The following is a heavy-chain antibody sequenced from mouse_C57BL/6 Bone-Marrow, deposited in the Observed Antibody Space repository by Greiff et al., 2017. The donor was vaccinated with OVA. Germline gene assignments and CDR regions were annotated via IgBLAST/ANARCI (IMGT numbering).Heavy chain of an antibody. V-gene: IGHV8-8*01. J-gene: IGHJ2*01. CDR3: ARRAGDPLIGDFDY. CDR1: GFSLSTFGMG. D-gene: IGHD3-1*01. Sequence: QVTLKESGPGILQPSQTLSLTCSFSGFSLSTFGMGVGWMRQPSGKGREWLVHIWWDDDKYYNTALKSRHTIPKDTSTNQVFLKIANVDTADTAPYYCARRAGDPLIGDFDYWGQGTTLTVSS. CDR2: IWWDDDK.